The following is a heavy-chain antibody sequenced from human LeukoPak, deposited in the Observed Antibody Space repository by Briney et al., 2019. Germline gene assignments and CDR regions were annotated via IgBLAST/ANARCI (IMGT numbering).Heavy chain of an antibody. J-gene: IGHJ4*02. CDR3: ARRPLYGGKGFDY. Sequence: SETLSLTCTVSGYSISSGYYWGWIRQPPGKGLEWIGSIYHSGSTYYNPSLKSRVTISVDTSKNQFSLKLSSVTAADTAVYYCARRPLYGGKGFDYWGQGTLVTVSS. V-gene: IGHV4-38-2*02. CDR1: GYSISSGYY. D-gene: IGHD4-23*01. CDR2: IYHSGST.